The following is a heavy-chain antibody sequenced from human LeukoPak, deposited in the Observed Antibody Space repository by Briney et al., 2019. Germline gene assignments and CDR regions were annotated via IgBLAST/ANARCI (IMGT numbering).Heavy chain of an antibody. Sequence: SETLSLTCTVSGGSISSYYWSWIRQPPGKGLEWIGYIYYSGTTNYNPSLKSRVTISVDTSKNQFSLRLRSVTAADTAVYYCARGRSNYRYWGQGTLVTVSS. CDR3: ARGRSNYRY. V-gene: IGHV4-59*01. D-gene: IGHD1-26*01. CDR2: IYYSGTT. CDR1: GGSISSYY. J-gene: IGHJ4*02.